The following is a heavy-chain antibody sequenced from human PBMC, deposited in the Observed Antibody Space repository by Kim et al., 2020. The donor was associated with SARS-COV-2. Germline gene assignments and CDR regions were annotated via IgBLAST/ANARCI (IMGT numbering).Heavy chain of an antibody. CDR1: GGSISSGTFY. V-gene: IGHV4-31*03. CDR2: IYYSGST. D-gene: IGHD2-15*01. J-gene: IGHJ4*02. Sequence: SETLSLTCTVSGGSISSGTFYWSWIRQRPGKGLEWIGYIYYSGSTYYNPSLKSRVTISVDTSKNQFSLKLSAVTAADTAVYYCARDRDCSGGSCWFDYWGQGTLVTVSS. CDR3: ARDRDCSGGSCWFDY.